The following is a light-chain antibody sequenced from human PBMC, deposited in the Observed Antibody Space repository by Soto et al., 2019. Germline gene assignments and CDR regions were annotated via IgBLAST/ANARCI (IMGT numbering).Light chain of an antibody. CDR3: SSYAGTNNYV. V-gene: IGLV2-8*01. CDR2: EVT. J-gene: IGLJ1*01. Sequence: QSALTQPPSASGSPGQSVTISCTGTNNDVGVYNYVSWYQQHPGKAPRLMIYEVTKRPSDIPDRFSGSKSGNTASLTVSGLQAEDESDYYCSSYAGTNNYVFGTGTQLTVL. CDR1: NNDVGVYNY.